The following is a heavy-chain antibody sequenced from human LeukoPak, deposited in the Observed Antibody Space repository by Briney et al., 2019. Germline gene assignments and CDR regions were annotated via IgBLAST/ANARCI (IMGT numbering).Heavy chain of an antibody. CDR1: GYSISSGYY. CDR2: IYHSGST. Sequence: SETLSFTCAVSGYSISSGYYWGWIRQPPGKGLEWIGSIYHSGSTYYNPSLKSRVTISVDTSKNQFSLRLSSVTAADTAVYYCARLYSGVTRPFDYWGQGTLVTVSS. CDR3: ARLYSGVTRPFDY. J-gene: IGHJ4*02. V-gene: IGHV4-38-2*01. D-gene: IGHD4-23*01.